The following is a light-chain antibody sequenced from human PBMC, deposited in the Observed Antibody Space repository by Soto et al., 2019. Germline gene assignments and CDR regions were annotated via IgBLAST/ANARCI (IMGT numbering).Light chain of an antibody. Sequence: QSVLPQPPSVYGAQVQGVTISCNGSSSNIGAGYDVHWYQQLPGTAPKLLIYGNSNRPSGVPDRFSGSKSGTSASLAITGLQAEDEADYYCQSYDSSLSGYVFGTGSKGTVL. J-gene: IGLJ1*01. V-gene: IGLV1-40*01. CDR1: SSNIGAGYD. CDR3: QSYDSSLSGYV. CDR2: GNS.